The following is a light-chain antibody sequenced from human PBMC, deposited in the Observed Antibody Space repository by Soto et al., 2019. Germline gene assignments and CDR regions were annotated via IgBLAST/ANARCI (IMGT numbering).Light chain of an antibody. CDR2: GNF. Sequence: QPVLTQPPSVSGAPGQRVTISCTGSSSNIGANNDVHWYQQLPGTAPKLLIYGNFNRPSGVPDRFSGSKSGTSGSLAITGLQAEDEADYYCQSYDSSLSGVVFGGGTKLTVL. J-gene: IGLJ2*01. CDR1: SSNIGANND. V-gene: IGLV1-40*01. CDR3: QSYDSSLSGVV.